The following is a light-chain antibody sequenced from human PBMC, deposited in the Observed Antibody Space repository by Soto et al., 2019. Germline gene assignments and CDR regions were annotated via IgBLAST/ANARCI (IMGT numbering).Light chain of an antibody. CDR1: SSNIGGNY. J-gene: IGLJ2*01. CDR3: ETWDNSLSAVV. CDR2: DND. Sequence: QSVLTQPPSVSAAPGQRVTVSCSGGSSNIGGNYVAWYRQFPGTAPQLIIYDNDKRPSGIPDRLSGSKSGTSATPLITGLQSGDEADYYCETWDNSLSAVVFGGGTKLTVL. V-gene: IGLV1-51*01.